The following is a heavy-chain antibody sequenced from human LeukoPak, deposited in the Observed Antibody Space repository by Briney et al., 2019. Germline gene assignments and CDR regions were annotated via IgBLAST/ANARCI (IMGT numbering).Heavy chain of an antibody. J-gene: IGHJ4*02. CDR3: ARDRGGGLLRVDY. D-gene: IGHD1-26*01. CDR1: GGSISSGGYY. V-gene: IGHV4-30-2*01. CDR2: IYHSGST. Sequence: SETLSLTCTVSGGSISSGGYYWSWIRQPPGKGLEWIGYIYHSGSTYYNPSLKSRVTISVDRSKNQFSLKLSSVTAADTAVYYCARDRGGGLLRVDYWGQGTLVTVSS.